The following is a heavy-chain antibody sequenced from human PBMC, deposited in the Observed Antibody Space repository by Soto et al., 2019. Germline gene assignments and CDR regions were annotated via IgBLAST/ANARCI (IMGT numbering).Heavy chain of an antibody. Sequence: QVQLVQSGAEVKKPGASVKVSCNASGYTFTSYAMHWVRQAPGQRLEWMGWINAGNGNTKYSQKFQGRVTITRDTSASTAYMELSSLRSEDTAVYYCAREGCISTSCYETYYYYGMDVWGQGTTVTVSS. CDR3: AREGCISTSCYETYYYYGMDV. CDR2: INAGNGNT. J-gene: IGHJ6*02. V-gene: IGHV1-3*01. D-gene: IGHD2-2*01. CDR1: GYTFTSYA.